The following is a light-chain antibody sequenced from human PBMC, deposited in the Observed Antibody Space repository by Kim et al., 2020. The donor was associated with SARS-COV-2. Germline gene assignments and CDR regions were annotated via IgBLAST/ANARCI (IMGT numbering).Light chain of an antibody. Sequence: SYELTQPPSVSVAPGKTATITCGGNNIGTKSVHWYQQRPGQAPILVIYYDSDRPSGIPERFSGSNSGNTATLTISRIEAGDEADYYCHVWDSSRNHPLFG. V-gene: IGLV3-21*04. CDR3: HVWDSSRNHPL. J-gene: IGLJ3*02. CDR2: YDS. CDR1: NIGTKS.